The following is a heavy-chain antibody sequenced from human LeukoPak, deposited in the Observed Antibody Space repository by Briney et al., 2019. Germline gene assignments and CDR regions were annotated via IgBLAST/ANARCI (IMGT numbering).Heavy chain of an antibody. Sequence: PGGSLRLACAASGFTFSSDAMHWVRQAPGEGLEWVALVSYDGSNKYYADSVKGRFSISRDNSKNTLYLQTNSLRGEDTAVYYCARDFGWLSGFDYWGQGTLVTVSS. CDR1: GFTFSSDA. D-gene: IGHD3-9*01. J-gene: IGHJ4*02. CDR3: ARDFGWLSGFDY. V-gene: IGHV3-30-3*01. CDR2: VSYDGSNK.